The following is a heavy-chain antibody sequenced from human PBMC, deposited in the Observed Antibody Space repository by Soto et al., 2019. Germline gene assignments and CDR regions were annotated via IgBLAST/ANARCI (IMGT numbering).Heavy chain of an antibody. D-gene: IGHD3-16*02. V-gene: IGHV1-69*13. J-gene: IGHJ5*02. Sequence: SVKVSCKASGGTFSSYAISWVRQAPGQGLEWMGGIIPIFGTANYAQKFQGRVTITADESTSTAYMELSSLRSEDTAVYYCARDRGDYVWGSYRPNWFDPWGQGTLVTVSS. CDR2: IIPIFGTA. CDR1: GGTFSSYA. CDR3: ARDRGDYVWGSYRPNWFDP.